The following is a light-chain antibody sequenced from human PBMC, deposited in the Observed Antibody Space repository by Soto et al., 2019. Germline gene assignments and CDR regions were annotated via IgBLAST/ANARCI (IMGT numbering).Light chain of an antibody. Sequence: EIVMTQSPATLSVSPGETATLSCRASETISSNLVWYQHKPGQAPRLLMHGASTRATGIPARFSGSGSGTEFILAISSLQSEDFAVYYCQQYNNWPRTFGQGTK. J-gene: IGKJ1*01. V-gene: IGKV3-15*01. CDR3: QQYNNWPRT. CDR2: GAS. CDR1: ETISSN.